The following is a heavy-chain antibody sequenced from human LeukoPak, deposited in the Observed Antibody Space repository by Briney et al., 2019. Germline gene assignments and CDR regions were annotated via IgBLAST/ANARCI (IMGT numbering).Heavy chain of an antibody. Sequence: TGGSLGLSCAASGFTFSPYGMHWVRQAPGKGLEWVAFIRYDGSNEYYADSVKGRFTISRDTSKNTMYLQMNSLRAEDTAVYYCAKVDRRSDLPYYFDYWGQGTLVTVSS. J-gene: IGHJ4*02. CDR2: IRYDGSNE. CDR3: AKVDRRSDLPYYFDY. V-gene: IGHV3-30*02. CDR1: GFTFSPYG.